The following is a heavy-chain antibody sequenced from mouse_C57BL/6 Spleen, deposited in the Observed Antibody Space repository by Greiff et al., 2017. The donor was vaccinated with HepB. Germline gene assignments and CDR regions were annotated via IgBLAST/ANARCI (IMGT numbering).Heavy chain of an antibody. J-gene: IGHJ4*01. CDR1: GYTFTDYE. V-gene: IGHV1-15*01. CDR2: IDPETGGT. Sequence: VQLQQSGAELVRPGASVTLSCKASGYTFTDYEMSWVKQTPVHGLEWIGAIDPETGGTAYNQKFKGKAILTADKSSSTAYMELRSLTSEDSAVYYCTEYGLYAMDYWGQGTSVTVSS. CDR3: TEYGLYAMDY. D-gene: IGHD2-10*02.